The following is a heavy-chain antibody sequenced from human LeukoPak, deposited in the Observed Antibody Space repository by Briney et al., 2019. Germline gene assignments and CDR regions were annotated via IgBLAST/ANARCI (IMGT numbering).Heavy chain of an antibody. CDR2: IRYDGSNK. J-gene: IGHJ4*02. Sequence: GGSLRLSRAASGFTFSSYGMHWVRQAPGKGLEWVAFIRYDGSNKYYADSVKGRFTISRDNSKNTLYLQMKSLRAEDTAVYYCARNSGSYPYFFDYWGQGTLVTVSS. CDR3: ARNSGSYPYFFDY. CDR1: GFTFSSYG. D-gene: IGHD1-26*01. V-gene: IGHV3-30*02.